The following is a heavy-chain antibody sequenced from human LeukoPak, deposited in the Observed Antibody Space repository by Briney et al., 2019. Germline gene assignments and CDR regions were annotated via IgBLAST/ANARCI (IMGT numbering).Heavy chain of an antibody. CDR2: IIPIFGTA. CDR1: GGTSSSYA. Sequence: ASVKVSCKASGGTSSSYAISWVRQAPGQGLEWMGGIIPIFGTANYAQKFQGRVTITADESTSTAYMELSSLRSEDTAVYYCARARSGHYYYYYGMDVWGKGTTVTVSS. V-gene: IGHV1-69*13. D-gene: IGHD1-26*01. J-gene: IGHJ6*04. CDR3: ARARSGHYYYYYGMDV.